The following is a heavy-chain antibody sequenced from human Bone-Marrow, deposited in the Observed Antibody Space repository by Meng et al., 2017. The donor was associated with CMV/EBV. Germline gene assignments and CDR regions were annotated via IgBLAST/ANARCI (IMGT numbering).Heavy chain of an antibody. CDR3: ARMGLLEWLLPYYLDY. V-gene: IGHV3-7*01. CDR2: IKEDGREK. Sequence: GGSLRLSCAASRFTFSNYWMSWVRQAPGKGLEWVANIKEDGREKYYVDSVKGRFSISRDNAKNSLYLQMNSLTAEDTAVYFCARMGLLEWLLPYYLDYWGQGTLVAASS. D-gene: IGHD3-3*01. CDR1: RFTFSNYW. J-gene: IGHJ4*02.